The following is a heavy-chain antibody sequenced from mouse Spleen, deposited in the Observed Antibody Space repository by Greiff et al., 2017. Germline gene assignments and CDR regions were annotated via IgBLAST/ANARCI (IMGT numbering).Heavy chain of an antibody. CDR2: ISYDGSN. J-gene: IGHJ4*01. CDR3: ARRGYDYDSAMDY. V-gene: IGHV3-6*01. Sequence: DVQLQESGPGLVKPSQSLSLTCSVTGYSITSGYYWNWIRQFPGNKLEWMGYISYDGSNNYNPSLKNRISITRDTSKNQFFLKLNSVTTEDTATYYCARRGYDYDSAMDYWGQGTSVTVSS. D-gene: IGHD2-4*01. CDR1: GYSITSGYY.